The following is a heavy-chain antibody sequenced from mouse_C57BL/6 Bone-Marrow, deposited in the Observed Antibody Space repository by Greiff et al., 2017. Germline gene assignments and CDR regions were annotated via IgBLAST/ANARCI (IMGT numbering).Heavy chain of an antibody. CDR1: GYTFTSYW. V-gene: IGHV1-55*01. J-gene: IGHJ2*01. Sequence: VKLQQPGAELVKPGASVKMSCKASGYTFTSYWITWVKQRPGQGLEWIGDIYPTSGRTNYNEKFKSKAILTVDTSSNTAYMQLSSLTSEDSAVFYCARSCPRGRGFDYWGQGTTLTVSS. CDR3: ARSCPRGRGFDY. D-gene: IGHD3-3*01. CDR2: IYPTSGRT.